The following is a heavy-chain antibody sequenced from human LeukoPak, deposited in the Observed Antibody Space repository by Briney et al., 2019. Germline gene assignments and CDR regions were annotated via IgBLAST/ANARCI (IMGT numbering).Heavy chain of an antibody. J-gene: IGHJ4*02. CDR3: SSRGGSTSSLNS. CDR2: IIPAFGTP. CDR1: RGTFSNLA. D-gene: IGHD6-6*01. Sequence: SVKVSCKASRGTFSNLAFSWVRHAPGQGLEWMGGIIPAFGTPSYPQRFHGRVTISTDESTSSVYMELSGLRSVDTAVYYCSSRGGSTSSLNSWGQGTLV. V-gene: IGHV1-69*05.